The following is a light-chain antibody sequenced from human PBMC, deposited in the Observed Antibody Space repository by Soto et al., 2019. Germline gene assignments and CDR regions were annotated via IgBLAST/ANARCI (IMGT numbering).Light chain of an antibody. CDR3: QQYGRSLPT. CDR1: QSISHSY. J-gene: IGKJ2*01. V-gene: IGKV3-20*01. CDR2: GAS. Sequence: ENVLTQSPDILSLSPGERVTLSCRASQSISHSYLAWYQQKPGQAPRVLIYGASNRATGTPDRFSGSGSGTDFTLTISRLQPEDFALYYCQQYGRSLPTFGRGTKLEIK.